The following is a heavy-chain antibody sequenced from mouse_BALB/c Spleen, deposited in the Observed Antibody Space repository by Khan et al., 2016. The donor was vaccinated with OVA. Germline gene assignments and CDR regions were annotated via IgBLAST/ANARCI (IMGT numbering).Heavy chain of an antibody. Sequence: EVELVESGGGLVQPGGSRKLSCAASGFTFSSFGMHWVRQAPKKGLEWVASISSGSSTIYYVDTVKGRFTISRDIPKNTLFLQMTSLRSEDTAMYDWARSGGHFHGYFDDWGEGTSVTVSS. CDR2: ISSGSSTI. CDR1: GFTFSSFG. CDR3: ARSGGHFHGYFDD. J-gene: IGHJ1*01. D-gene: IGHD3-1*01. V-gene: IGHV5-17*02.